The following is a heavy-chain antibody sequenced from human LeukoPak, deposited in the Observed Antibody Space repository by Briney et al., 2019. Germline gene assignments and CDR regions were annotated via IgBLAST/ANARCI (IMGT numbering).Heavy chain of an antibody. CDR3: ARSSGIAAAGPGFDY. CDR1: GGSIGSYY. D-gene: IGHD6-13*01. CDR2: IYYSGST. J-gene: IGHJ4*02. Sequence: SETLSLTCTVSGGSIGSYYWSWIRQPPGKGLEWIGYIYYSGSTNYNPSLKSRVTISVDTSKNQFSLKLSSVTAADTAVYYCARSSGIAAAGPGFDYWGQGTLVTVSS. V-gene: IGHV4-59*01.